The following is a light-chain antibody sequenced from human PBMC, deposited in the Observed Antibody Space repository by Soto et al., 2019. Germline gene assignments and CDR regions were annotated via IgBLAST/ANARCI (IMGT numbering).Light chain of an antibody. CDR1: QSISSY. CDR3: QQSYITWT. J-gene: IGKJ1*01. Sequence: DIQMTQSPSSLSASVVDRVTITCRASQSISSYLNWYQQKPGKAPKLLIYAASSLQSGVPSRFSGSGSGTDFTLTISSLQPEDFATYYCQQSYITWTFGQGTKVEIK. V-gene: IGKV1-39*01. CDR2: AAS.